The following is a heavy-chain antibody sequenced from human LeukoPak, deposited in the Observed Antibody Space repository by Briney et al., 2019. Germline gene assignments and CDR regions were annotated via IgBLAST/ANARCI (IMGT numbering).Heavy chain of an antibody. V-gene: IGHV3-48*03. CDR1: GFTFSSYE. CDR3: ATLRPRQQLVVDH. J-gene: IGHJ4*02. D-gene: IGHD6-13*01. CDR2: ISSSGSTK. Sequence: GGSLRLSCAASGFTFSSYEMNWVRQAPGKGLEWVSYISSSGSTKYYVDSVKGRFTISRDNALNSLYLQMSSLRAEGTAVYYCATLRPRQQLVVDHWGQGTLVTVSS.